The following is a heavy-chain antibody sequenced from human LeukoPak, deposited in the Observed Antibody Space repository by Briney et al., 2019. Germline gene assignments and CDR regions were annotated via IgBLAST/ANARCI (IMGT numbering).Heavy chain of an antibody. D-gene: IGHD1-26*01. V-gene: IGHV4-34*01. CDR2: INHSGST. Sequence: HSETLSLTCAVYGGSFSGYYWSWIRQPPGKGLEWIGEINHSGSTNYNPSLKSRVTISVDTSKNQFSLKLSSVTAADTAVYYCARGPSGSYLGGYDYWGQGTLVTVSS. CDR1: GGSFSGYY. CDR3: ARGPSGSYLGGYDY. J-gene: IGHJ4*02.